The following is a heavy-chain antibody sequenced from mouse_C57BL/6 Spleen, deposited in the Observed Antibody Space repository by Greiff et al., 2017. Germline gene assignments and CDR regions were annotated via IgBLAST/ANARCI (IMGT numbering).Heavy chain of an antibody. CDR2: ISYDGSN. CDR3: ASLYDGSYYAMDY. Sequence: DVQLQESGPGLVKPSQSLSLTCSVTGYSITSGYYWNWIRQFPGNKLEWMGYISYDGSNNYNPSLKNRISITRDTSKNQFFLKLNSVTTEDTATYYCASLYDGSYYAMDYWGQGTSVTVSS. D-gene: IGHD2-3*01. V-gene: IGHV3-6*01. CDR1: GYSITSGYY. J-gene: IGHJ4*01.